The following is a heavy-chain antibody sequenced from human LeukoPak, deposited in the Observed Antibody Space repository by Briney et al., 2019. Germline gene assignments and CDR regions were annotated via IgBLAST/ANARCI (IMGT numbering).Heavy chain of an antibody. CDR3: ARVRYCSGGSCYKGAFDI. CDR1: GGSLSSYY. V-gene: IGHV4-59*01. CDR2: IYYSGST. J-gene: IGHJ3*02. Sequence: PSETLSLTCTVSGGSLSSYYWSWVRQPPGKGLEGVGYIYYSGSTNYNPSLKSRVTISVDTSKNELSPKLRSVPAADTAAYYCARVRYCSGGSCYKGAFDIWGQGTMVTVSS. D-gene: IGHD2-15*01.